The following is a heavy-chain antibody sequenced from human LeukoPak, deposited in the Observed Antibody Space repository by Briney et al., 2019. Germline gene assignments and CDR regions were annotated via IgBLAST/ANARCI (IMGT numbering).Heavy chain of an antibody. CDR3: ARGGGLDV. D-gene: IGHD3-16*01. CDR1: GFTFSSYW. V-gene: IGHV3-7*03. CDR2: INHNGNVN. Sequence: GGSLRLSCAASGFTFSSYWMNWARQAPGKGLEWMASINHNGNVNYYVDSVKGRFTISRDNAKNSLYLQMSNLRAEDTAVYFCARGGGLDVWGQGATVTVSS. J-gene: IGHJ6*02.